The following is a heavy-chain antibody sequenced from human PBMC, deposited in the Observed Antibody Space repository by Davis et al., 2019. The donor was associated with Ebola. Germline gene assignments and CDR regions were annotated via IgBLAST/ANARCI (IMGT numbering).Heavy chain of an antibody. J-gene: IGHJ5*01. CDR2: INHSGST. Sequence: MPSETLSLTCAVSGGSISSSNWWSCVRQPPGQGLEWIGEINHSGSTNYNPSLKSRVTISVDTSKNQFSLKLSSVTAADTAVYYCARGRSILTGYRRFDPWGQGTLVTVSS. CDR1: GGSISSSNW. CDR3: ARGRSILTGYRRFDP. D-gene: IGHD3-9*01. V-gene: IGHV4-4*02.